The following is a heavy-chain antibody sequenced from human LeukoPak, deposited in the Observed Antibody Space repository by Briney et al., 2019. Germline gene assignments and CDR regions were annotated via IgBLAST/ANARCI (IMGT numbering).Heavy chain of an antibody. CDR1: GFTVSINY. V-gene: IGHV3-53*01. CDR2: IYSGGST. J-gene: IGHJ4*02. Sequence: PGGSLRLSCAASGFTVSINYMSWVRQAPGKGLEWVAVIYSGGSTYYADSVKGRFTISRDNSKKTLYLQMNSLRAEDTAVYYCARGTSDFYDFWSGLDYWGQGTLVTVSS. CDR3: ARGTSDFYDFWSGLDY. D-gene: IGHD3-3*01.